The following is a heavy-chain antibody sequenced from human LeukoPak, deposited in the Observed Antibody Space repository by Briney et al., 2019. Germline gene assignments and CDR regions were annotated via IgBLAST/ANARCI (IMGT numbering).Heavy chain of an antibody. CDR2: INHSGST. CDR1: GGSFSGYY. J-gene: IGHJ4*02. V-gene: IGHV4-34*01. CDR3: AREQLRYFDV. Sequence: SETLSLTCAVYGGSFSGYYWSWIRQPPGKGLEWIGEINHSGSTNYNPSLKSRVTISVDTSKNQFSLKLSSVTAADTAVYYCAREQLRYFDVWGQGTLVTVSS. D-gene: IGHD3-9*01.